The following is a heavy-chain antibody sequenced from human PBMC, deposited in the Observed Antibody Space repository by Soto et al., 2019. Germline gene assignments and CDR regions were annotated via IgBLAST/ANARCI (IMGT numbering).Heavy chain of an antibody. J-gene: IGHJ5*02. Sequence: PSKTLSLTCSVFGGSISSGDYYWSWIRQPPGKGLEWIGYMFYVGATYYNPSLKSRVTISVDTSKNQFSLKLSSVTAADTAVYYCARVRYSSRTGRGGYFDPWGQRNMVTVSS. V-gene: IGHV4-30-4*01. CDR1: GGSISSGDYY. CDR3: ARVRYSSRTGRGGYFDP. D-gene: IGHD6-19*01. CDR2: MFYVGAT.